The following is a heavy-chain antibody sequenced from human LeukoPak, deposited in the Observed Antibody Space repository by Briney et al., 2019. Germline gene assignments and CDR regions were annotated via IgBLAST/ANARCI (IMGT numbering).Heavy chain of an antibody. CDR3: AAEKWLGAHAPDAFDI. J-gene: IGHJ3*02. CDR1: GFTFTSSA. D-gene: IGHD5-12*01. V-gene: IGHV1-58*02. Sequence: ASVKVSCKASGFTFTSSAMQWVRQARGQRLEWIGWIVVGSGNTNYAQKFQERVTITRDMSTSTAYMELSSLRSEDTAVYYCAAEKWLGAHAPDAFDIWGQGTMVTVSS. CDR2: IVVGSGNT.